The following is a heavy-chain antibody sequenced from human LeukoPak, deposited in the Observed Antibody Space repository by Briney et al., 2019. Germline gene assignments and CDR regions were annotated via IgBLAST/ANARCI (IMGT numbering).Heavy chain of an antibody. V-gene: IGHV3-23*01. Sequence: PGGSLRLSCAASGFTFSNDAMSWVRQVPGKGLEWVSAVSPSGTPKYYADSVKGRFTISRDNSKSTVSLQMNSLRAEDTAIYYCAKDQSGRTDTWGQGPLVTVSS. CDR3: AKDQSGRTDT. J-gene: IGHJ4*02. CDR2: VSPSGTPK. CDR1: GFTFSNDA. D-gene: IGHD1/OR15-1a*01.